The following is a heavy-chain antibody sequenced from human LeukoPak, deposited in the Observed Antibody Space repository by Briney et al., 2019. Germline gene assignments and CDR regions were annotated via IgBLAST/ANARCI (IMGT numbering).Heavy chain of an antibody. D-gene: IGHD3-3*01. V-gene: IGHV3-21*01. Sequence: GRSLRLSCAASGFTFNDYTITWVRQAPGKGLEWVSSITGYCNYIFYADSVKGRFTISRDNAQNSLFLELNSLRGEDTAVYYCERERNFYYFDYWGQGALVTVSS. J-gene: IGHJ4*02. CDR2: ITGYCNYI. CDR3: ERERNFYYFDY. CDR1: GFTFNDYT.